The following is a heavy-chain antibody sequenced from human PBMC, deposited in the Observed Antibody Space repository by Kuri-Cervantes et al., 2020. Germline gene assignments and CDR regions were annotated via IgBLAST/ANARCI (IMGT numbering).Heavy chain of an antibody. CDR3: TKASGGYYDSSGYYHFDY. Sequence: GGSLRLSCAASGFTFSDYYMDWVRQAPGKGLEWVAFIRYDGSNKYYADSVQGRFTISRDNSKNTLYLQMNSLRAEDTAVYYCTKASGGYYDSSGYYHFDYWGQGTLVTVSS. J-gene: IGHJ4*02. D-gene: IGHD3-22*01. V-gene: IGHV3-30*02. CDR2: IRYDGSNK. CDR1: GFTFSDYY.